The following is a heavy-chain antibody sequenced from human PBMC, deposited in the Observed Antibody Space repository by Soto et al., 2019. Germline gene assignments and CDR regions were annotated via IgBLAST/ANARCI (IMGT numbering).Heavy chain of an antibody. CDR3: ARDRSPHYYDSSGYYPEAFDI. D-gene: IGHD3-22*01. CDR1: GFTFSSYS. J-gene: IGHJ3*02. V-gene: IGHV3-21*01. CDR2: ISSSSSYI. Sequence: GVSLRLSCAASGFTFSSYSMNWVRQAPGKGLEWVSSISSSSSYIYYADSVKGRFTISRDNAKNSLYLQMNSLRAEDTAVYYCARDRSPHYYDSSGYYPEAFDIWGQGTMVTVSS.